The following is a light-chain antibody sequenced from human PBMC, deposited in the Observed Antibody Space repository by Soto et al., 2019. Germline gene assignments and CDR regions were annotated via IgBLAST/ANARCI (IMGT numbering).Light chain of an antibody. Sequence: IVLTPSPATLSVLTESPATLSCRASQSVSSNLAWYQQKPGQAPRLLIYGASTRAAGIPDRFSGSGSGTDFTLTITRLEPEDSAVDFCQQYVGPPITFGQGTRLEI. CDR2: GAS. CDR1: QSVSSN. V-gene: IGKV3-20*01. CDR3: QQYVGPPIT. J-gene: IGKJ5*01.